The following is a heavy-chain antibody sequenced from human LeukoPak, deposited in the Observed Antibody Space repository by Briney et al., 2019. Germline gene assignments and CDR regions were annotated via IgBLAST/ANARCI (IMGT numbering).Heavy chain of an antibody. CDR3: AKDYCSSTTCYYNY. V-gene: IGHV3-53*01. CDR2: LYYGVST. Sequence: GGSLRLSCVVSGFTVSGDYISWFRQAPGKGLEWVSVLYYGVSTFYKDSVKGRFTTSGDNFKNTVYLQMNSLRAEDTAVYYCAKDYCSSTTCYYNYWGQGTLVTVSS. J-gene: IGHJ4*02. D-gene: IGHD2-2*01. CDR1: GFTVSGDY.